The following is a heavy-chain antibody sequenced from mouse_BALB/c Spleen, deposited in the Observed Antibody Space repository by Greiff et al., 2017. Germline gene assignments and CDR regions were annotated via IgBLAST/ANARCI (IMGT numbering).Heavy chain of an antibody. CDR3: TGDGSSYSWFAY. D-gene: IGHD1-1*01. V-gene: IGHV1-15*01. CDR2: IDPETGGT. CDR1: GYTFTDYE. Sequence: VKVVESGAELVRPGASVTLSCKASGYTFTDYEMHWVKQTPVHGLEWIGAIDPETGGTSYNQKFKGKATLTADKSSSTAYMELRSLTSEDSAVYYCTGDGSSYSWFAYWGQGTLVTVSA. J-gene: IGHJ3*01.